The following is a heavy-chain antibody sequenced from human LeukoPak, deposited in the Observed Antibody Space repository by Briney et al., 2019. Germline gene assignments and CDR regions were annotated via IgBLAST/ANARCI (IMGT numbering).Heavy chain of an antibody. Sequence: SETLSLTCTVSGGSISSSSYYWGWIRQPPGKGLEWIGSIYYSGGTFYNPSLKSRVTISVDTSKNQFSLKLSSVTAADTAVYYCAREDLTQAVAGIGDAFDIWGQGTMVTVSS. CDR3: AREDLTQAVAGIGDAFDI. J-gene: IGHJ3*02. CDR2: IYYSGGT. V-gene: IGHV4-39*07. D-gene: IGHD6-19*01. CDR1: GGSISSSSYY.